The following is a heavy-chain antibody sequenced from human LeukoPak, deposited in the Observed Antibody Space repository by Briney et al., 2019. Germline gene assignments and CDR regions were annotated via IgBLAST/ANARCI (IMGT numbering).Heavy chain of an antibody. D-gene: IGHD3-9*01. V-gene: IGHV3-21*01. CDR2: ITSGGDYI. CDR3: ARGHYDVLAASYKWTPDY. Sequence: PGGSLRLSCVASGFTFSTYSMNWFRQAPGKGLEWVSSITSGGDYIYYADSVKGRFTTSRDNAKNSLSLQLNSLRVEDTAVYYCARGHYDVLAASYKWTPDYWGQGTLVTVSS. CDR1: GFTFSTYS. J-gene: IGHJ4*02.